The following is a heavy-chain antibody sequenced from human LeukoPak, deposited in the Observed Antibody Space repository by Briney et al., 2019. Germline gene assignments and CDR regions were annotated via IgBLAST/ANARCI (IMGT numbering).Heavy chain of an antibody. Sequence: GGSLRLSCAASGFTFSSYEMNWVRQAPGKGLEWVSSISGGSRSIYYADSVKGRITLSRDDAKNSLNLQMSSPRAEDTAVYYCARGDDYAGVFDKWGQGTLVTVSS. CDR3: ARGDDYAGVFDK. CDR1: GFTFSSYE. CDR2: ISGGSRSI. V-gene: IGHV3-21*01. J-gene: IGHJ4*02. D-gene: IGHD4-23*01.